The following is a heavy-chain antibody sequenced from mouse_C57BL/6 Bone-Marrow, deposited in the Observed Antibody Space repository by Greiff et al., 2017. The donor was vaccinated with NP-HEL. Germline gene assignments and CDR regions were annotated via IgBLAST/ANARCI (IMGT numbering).Heavy chain of an antibody. J-gene: IGHJ2*01. CDR2: INPNNGGT. CDR3: ARDSWYYFGG. V-gene: IGHV1-53*01. Sequence: QVQLQQPGAELVKPGASVKLSCKASGYTFTSYWMHWVKQRPGRGLEWIGDINPNNGGTSYNQKFKGKATLTVDKSSSTAYMELRSLTSEDSAVYYCARDSWYYFGGWGQGTTLTVAS. CDR1: GYTFTSYW.